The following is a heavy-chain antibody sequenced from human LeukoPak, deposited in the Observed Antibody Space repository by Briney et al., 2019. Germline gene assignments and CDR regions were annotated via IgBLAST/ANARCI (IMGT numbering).Heavy chain of an antibody. CDR3: ARVQKDSSGYYYSDY. D-gene: IGHD3-22*01. J-gene: IGHJ4*02. CDR2: VNPSGGST. CDR1: GYTFTSYY. V-gene: IGHV1-46*01. Sequence: GASVKVSCKASGYTFTSYYMHWVRQAPGQGLEWMGIVNPSGGSTSYAQKFQGRVTMTRDTSTSTVYMELSSLRSEDTAVYYCARVQKDSSGYYYSDYWGQGTLVTVSS.